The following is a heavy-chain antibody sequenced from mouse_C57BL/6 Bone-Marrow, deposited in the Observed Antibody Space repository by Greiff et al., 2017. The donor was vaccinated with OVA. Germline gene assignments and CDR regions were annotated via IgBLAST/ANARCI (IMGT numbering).Heavy chain of an antibody. CDR3: TKALFTTVVARDY. CDR1: GYTFTDYE. J-gene: IGHJ2*01. V-gene: IGHV1-15*01. D-gene: IGHD1-1*01. Sequence: QVQLKESGAELVRPGASVTLSCKASGYTFTDYEMHWVKQTPVHGLEWIGAIDPETGGTAYNQKFKGKAILTADKSSSTAYMELRSLTSEDSAVYYCTKALFTTVVARDYWGQGTTLTVSS. CDR2: IDPETGGT.